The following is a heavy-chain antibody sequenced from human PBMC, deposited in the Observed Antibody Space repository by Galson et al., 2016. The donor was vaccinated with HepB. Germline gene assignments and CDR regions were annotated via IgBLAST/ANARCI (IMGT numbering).Heavy chain of an antibody. CDR3: ARRGLFYGSGTYSWFDP. Sequence: QSGAEVKKPGESLKISCKGSGYTFTNYWIGWVRQMPGKGLEWMGIIYPGGSDTRYSPSFQGQVTIAVDKSINTAYLQWSSLKASDTAMYYCARRGLFYGSGTYSWFDPWGQGTLVTVSS. CDR2: IYPGGSDT. V-gene: IGHV5-51*01. CDR1: GYTFTNYW. J-gene: IGHJ5*02. D-gene: IGHD3-10*01.